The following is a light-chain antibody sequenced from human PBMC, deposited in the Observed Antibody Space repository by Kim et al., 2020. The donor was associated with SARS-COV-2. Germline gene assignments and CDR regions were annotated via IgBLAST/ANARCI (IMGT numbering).Light chain of an antibody. V-gene: IGLV3-1*01. J-gene: IGLJ2*01. CDR2: QDS. CDR3: QAWDSSVV. CDR1: KLGDKY. Sequence: VSVSPGQTASITCSGDKLGDKYACWYQQKPGQSPVLVIYQDSKRPSGIPERFSGSNSGNTATLTISGTKAMDEADYYCQAWDSSVVFGGGTKLTVL.